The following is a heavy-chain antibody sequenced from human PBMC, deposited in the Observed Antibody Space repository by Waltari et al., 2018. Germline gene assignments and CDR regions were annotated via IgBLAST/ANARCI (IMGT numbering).Heavy chain of an antibody. V-gene: IGHV1-69*01. J-gene: IGHJ6*02. CDR2: IIPIFGTA. Sequence: QVQLVQSGAEVKKPGSSVKVSCKASGGTFSSYAISWVRPAPGQGLEWMGGIIPIFGTANYAQKFQGRVTITADESTSTAYMELSSLRSEDTAVYYCARDGGDTGQLWNSNYYYYGMDVWGQGTTVTVSS. CDR3: ARDGGDTGQLWNSNYYYYGMDV. CDR1: GGTFSSYA. D-gene: IGHD5-18*01.